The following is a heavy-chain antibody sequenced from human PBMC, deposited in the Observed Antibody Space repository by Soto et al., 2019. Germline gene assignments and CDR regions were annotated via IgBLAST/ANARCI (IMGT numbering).Heavy chain of an antibody. CDR3: ANYNYYDASGPS. CDR2: ISGSGGNT. CDR1: GFTFSSYA. J-gene: IGHJ5*02. Sequence: EVQLLESGGGLVQPGGSLRISCAASGFTFSSYAMSWVRQAPGKGLEWVSTISGSGGNTYYADSVKGRFTISRDNSKNTLYRQMNSLRAEDTAVYYCANYNYYDASGPSWGQGTLVTVSS. V-gene: IGHV3-23*01. D-gene: IGHD3-22*01.